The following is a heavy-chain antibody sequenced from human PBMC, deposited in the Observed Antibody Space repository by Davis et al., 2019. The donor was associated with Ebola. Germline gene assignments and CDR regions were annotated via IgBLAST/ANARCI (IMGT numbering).Heavy chain of an antibody. CDR2: ISSSSSYI. V-gene: IGHV3-21*01. D-gene: IGHD3-10*01. CDR3: ARDRLYYGSGSYSY. J-gene: IGHJ4*02. Sequence: GESLKISCAASGFTFSGYSMNWVRQAPGKGLEWVSSISSSSSYIYYADSVKGRFTISRDNAKNSLYLQMNSLRAEDTAVYYCARDRLYYGSGSYSYWGQGTLVTVSS. CDR1: GFTFSGYS.